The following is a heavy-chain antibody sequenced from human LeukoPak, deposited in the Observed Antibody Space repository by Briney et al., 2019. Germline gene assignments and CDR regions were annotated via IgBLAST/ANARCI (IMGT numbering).Heavy chain of an antibody. CDR3: ARQGPYSSSWYYYYYYMDV. CDR2: ISAYNGNT. Sequence: GASVKVSCKASGYTFTSYGISWVRQAPGQGLEWTGWISAYNGNTNYAQKLQGRVTMTTDTSTSTAYMELRSLRSDDTAVYYCARQGPYSSSWYYYYYYMDVWGKGTTVTVSS. CDR1: GYTFTSYG. J-gene: IGHJ6*03. V-gene: IGHV1-18*01. D-gene: IGHD6-13*01.